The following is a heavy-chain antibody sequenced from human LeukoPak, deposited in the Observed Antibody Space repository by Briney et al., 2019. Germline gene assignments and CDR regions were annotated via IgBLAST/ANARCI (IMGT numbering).Heavy chain of an antibody. CDR3: ARGIAAAGWGNYYYYYMDV. CDR1: GGTFSSYA. CDR2: IIPIFGTA. V-gene: IGHV1-69*05. Sequence: GSSVKVSCKASGGTFSSYAISWVRQAPGQGLEWMGRIIPIFGTANYAQKFQGRVTITTDESTSTAYMELSSLRFEDTAVYYCARGIAAAGWGNYYYYYMDVWGKGTTVTVSS. D-gene: IGHD6-13*01. J-gene: IGHJ6*03.